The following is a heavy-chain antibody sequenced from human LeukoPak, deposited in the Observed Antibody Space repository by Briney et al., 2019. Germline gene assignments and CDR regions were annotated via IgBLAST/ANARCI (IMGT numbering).Heavy chain of an antibody. Sequence: SETLSLTCAVYGGSFSGYYWIWIRQPPGKGLEWIGEINPSGRTNYNPSLKSRVTISIDTSKNQLSLKLSSVTAADTAVYYCARSRITMVGGVTIRKGPPEDYYYMDVWGKGTTVTVSS. J-gene: IGHJ6*03. CDR2: INPSGRT. CDR1: GGSFSGYY. CDR3: ARSRITMVGGVTIRKGPPEDYYYMDV. D-gene: IGHD3-10*01. V-gene: IGHV4-34*01.